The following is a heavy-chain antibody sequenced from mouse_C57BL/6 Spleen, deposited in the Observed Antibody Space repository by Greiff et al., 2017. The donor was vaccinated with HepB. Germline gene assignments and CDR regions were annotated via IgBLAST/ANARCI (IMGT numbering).Heavy chain of an antibody. CDR1: GFTFSSYA. CDR3: ARDGNSNYFDY. D-gene: IGHD2-5*01. Sequence: EVNLVESGGGLVKPGGSLKLSCAASGFTFSSYAMSWVRQTPEKRLEWVATISDGGSYTYYPDNVKGRFTISRDNAKNNLYLQMSHLKSEDTAMYYCARDGNSNYFDYWGQGTTLTVSS. CDR2: ISDGGSYT. V-gene: IGHV5-4*01. J-gene: IGHJ2*01.